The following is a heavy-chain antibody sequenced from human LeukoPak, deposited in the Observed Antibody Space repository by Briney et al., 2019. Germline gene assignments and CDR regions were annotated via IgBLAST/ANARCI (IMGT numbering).Heavy chain of an antibody. V-gene: IGHV3-48*01. D-gene: IGHD3-3*01. CDR2: ISSSSSTI. J-gene: IGHJ3*02. CDR3: AKDQERSGYLDAFDI. Sequence: GGSLRLSCAASGFTFSSYSMNWVRQAPGKGLEWVSYISSSSSTIYYADSVKGRFTISRDNSKNTLYLQMNSLRAEDTAVYYCAKDQERSGYLDAFDIWGQGTMVTVSS. CDR1: GFTFSSYS.